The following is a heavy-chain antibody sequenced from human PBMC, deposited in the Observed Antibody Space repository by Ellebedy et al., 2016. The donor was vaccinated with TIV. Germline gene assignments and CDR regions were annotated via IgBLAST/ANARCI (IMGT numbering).Heavy chain of an antibody. Sequence: GESLKISXAASGFTVSSNYMSWVRQAPGKGLEWVSVIYSGGSTYYADPVKGRFTISRDNSKNTLYLQMNSLRTEDTAVYYCARVLRELSDAFDIWGQGTMVTVSS. V-gene: IGHV3-53*01. J-gene: IGHJ3*02. CDR3: ARVLRELSDAFDI. D-gene: IGHD1-7*01. CDR1: GFTVSSNY. CDR2: IYSGGST.